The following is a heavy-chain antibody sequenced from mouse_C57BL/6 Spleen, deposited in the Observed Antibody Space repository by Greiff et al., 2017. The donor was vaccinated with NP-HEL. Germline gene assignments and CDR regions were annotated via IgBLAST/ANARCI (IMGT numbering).Heavy chain of an antibody. CDR3: ARDYGSRYGDRFAY. D-gene: IGHD1-1*01. V-gene: IGHV1-82*01. J-gene: IGHJ3*01. CDR1: GYAFSSSW. CDR2: IYPGDGDT. Sequence: VQLKESGPELVKPGASVKISCKASGYAFSSSWMNWVKQRPGKGLEWIGRIYPGDGDTNYNGKFKGKATLTADKSSSTAYMQLSSLTSEDSAVYICARDYGSRYGDRFAYWGQGTLVTVSA.